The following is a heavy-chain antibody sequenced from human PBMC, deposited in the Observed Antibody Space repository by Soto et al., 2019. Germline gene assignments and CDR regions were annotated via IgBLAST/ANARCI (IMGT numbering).Heavy chain of an antibody. V-gene: IGHV3-15*07. Sequence: GSLRLSCAASGFTFSNAWMNWVRQAPGKGLEWVGRIKSKTDGGTTDYAAPVKGRFTISRDDSKNTLYLQMNSLKTEDTAVYYCTTAFGLLWFGDHLYGMDVWGQGTTVTVSS. CDR2: IKSKTDGGTT. CDR1: GFTFSNAW. D-gene: IGHD3-10*01. J-gene: IGHJ6*02. CDR3: TTAFGLLWFGDHLYGMDV.